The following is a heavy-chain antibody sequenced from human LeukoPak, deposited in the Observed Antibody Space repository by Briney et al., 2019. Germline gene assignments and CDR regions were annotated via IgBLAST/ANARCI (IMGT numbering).Heavy chain of an antibody. CDR3: ARACFGRELPGDYYYGMDV. CDR1: GFTFSNYG. J-gene: IGHJ6*02. Sequence: SGRSLRLSCAASGFTFSNYGIHWVRQAPGKGLEWVAVISYDGSNKYYADSVRGRFTISRDNSKNTLYLQMNSLRAEDTAVYYCARACFGRELPGDYYYGMDVWGQGTTVTVSS. V-gene: IGHV3-30*03. CDR2: ISYDGSNK. D-gene: IGHD1-26*01.